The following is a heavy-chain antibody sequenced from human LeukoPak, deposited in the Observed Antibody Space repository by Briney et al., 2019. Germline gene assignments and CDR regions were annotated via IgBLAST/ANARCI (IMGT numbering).Heavy chain of an antibody. CDR1: GFTFSSYS. CDR3: AKDHGSYGDYVQDGSA. Sequence: GGSLRLSCAASGFTFSSYSMNWVRQAPGKGLEWVSSISSSSSYIYYADSVKGRFTISRDNAKNSLYLQMNSLRAEDTAVYYCAKDHGSYGDYVQDGSAWGQGTLVTVSS. D-gene: IGHD4-17*01. J-gene: IGHJ5*02. V-gene: IGHV3-21*01. CDR2: ISSSSSYI.